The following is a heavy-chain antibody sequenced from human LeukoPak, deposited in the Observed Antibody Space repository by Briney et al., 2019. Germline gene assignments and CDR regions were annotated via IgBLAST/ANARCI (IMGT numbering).Heavy chain of an antibody. CDR1: GFTFDDYG. CDR2: INWNGGST. J-gene: IGHJ4*02. D-gene: IGHD3-22*01. CDR3: ARDPATYYYDSSFDY. Sequence: GGSLRLSCAASGFTFDDYGMSWVRQTPGKGLEWVSGINWNGGSTGYADSVKGRFTISRDNAKNSPYLQMNSLRAEDTAVYYCARDPATYYYDSSFDYWGQGTLVTVSS. V-gene: IGHV3-20*04.